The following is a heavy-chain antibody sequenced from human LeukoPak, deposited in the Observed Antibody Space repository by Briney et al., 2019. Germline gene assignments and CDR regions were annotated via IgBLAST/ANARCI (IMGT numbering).Heavy chain of an antibody. V-gene: IGHV3-30*02. CDR3: ARAAGISTLDY. CDR2: VRYDGTKK. Sequence: GGSLRLSCAGSGFTFSNSGFHWVRQAPGKGLEWVAFVRYDGTKKYYADSVTGRCTISRDNSRNTLYLQMNSLRPDDTALYYCARAAGISTLDYWGQGTLVTVSS. J-gene: IGHJ4*02. CDR1: GFTFSNSG. D-gene: IGHD1-14*01.